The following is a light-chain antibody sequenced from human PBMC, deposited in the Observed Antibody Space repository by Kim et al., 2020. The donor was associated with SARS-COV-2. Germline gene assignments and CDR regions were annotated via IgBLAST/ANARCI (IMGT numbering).Light chain of an antibody. V-gene: IGKV1-39*01. Sequence: IDSYLNWFQQKPGEPPRLLIFAAAILHRGVPSRFSGSGSGTDFTLTVTGLQPEDFATYFCQQSFSSHHTFGQGTKLEI. CDR2: AAA. CDR3: QQSFSSHHT. J-gene: IGKJ2*01. CDR1: IDSY.